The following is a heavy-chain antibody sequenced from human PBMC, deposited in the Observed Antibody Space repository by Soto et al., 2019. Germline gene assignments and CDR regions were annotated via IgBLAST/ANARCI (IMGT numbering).Heavy chain of an antibody. CDR2: ISSGGSSL. D-gene: IGHD3-9*01. CDR3: ARDRMRWTEILSGHLDYCEA. J-gene: IGHJ4*02. CDR1: GFTFSDYS. Sequence: EEQLVESGGGLVQWGGSLRLSCAASGFTFSDYSMNWVRQAPWKGLEWVSYISSGGSSLYYAYSLKGRFTISRDNVKNSLYLQMDSLREEDTAVYYCARDRMRWTEILSGHLDYCEAWGQGTKVTVSS. V-gene: IGHV3-48*02.